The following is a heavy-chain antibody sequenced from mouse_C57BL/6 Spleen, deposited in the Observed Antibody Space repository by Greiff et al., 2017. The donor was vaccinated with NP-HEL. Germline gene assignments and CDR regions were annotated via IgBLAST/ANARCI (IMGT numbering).Heavy chain of an antibody. V-gene: IGHV3-6*01. D-gene: IGHD4-1*01. Sequence: EVHLVESGPGLVKPSQSLSLTCSVTGYSITSGYYWNWIRQFPGNKLEWMGYISYDGSNNYNPSLKNRISITRDTSKNQFFLKLNSVTTEDTATYYCALTGTFGYWGQGTTLTVSS. CDR1: GYSITSGYY. J-gene: IGHJ2*01. CDR2: ISYDGSN. CDR3: ALTGTFGY.